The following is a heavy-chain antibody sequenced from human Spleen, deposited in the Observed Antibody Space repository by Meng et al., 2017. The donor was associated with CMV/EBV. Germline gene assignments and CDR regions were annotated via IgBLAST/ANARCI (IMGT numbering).Heavy chain of an antibody. J-gene: IGHJ4*02. Sequence: QSGPRRVKPSHTLSLTCAIAGDSVSSNSAAWNWIRQSQSRGLEWLGRTYYRSKWYNDYAVSVKSRITINPDTSKNQFSLQLNSVTPEDTAVYYCARGGVYSFFDYWGQGTLVTVSS. D-gene: IGHD2-8*01. CDR1: GDSVSSNSAA. V-gene: IGHV6-1*01. CDR2: TYYRSKWYN. CDR3: ARGGVYSFFDY.